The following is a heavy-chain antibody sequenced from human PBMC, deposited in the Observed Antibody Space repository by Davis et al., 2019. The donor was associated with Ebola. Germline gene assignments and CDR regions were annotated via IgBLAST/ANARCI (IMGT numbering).Heavy chain of an antibody. CDR2: INHSGST. D-gene: IGHD2-2*01. CDR1: GGSFSSYY. V-gene: IGHV4-34*01. Sequence: GSLRLSCAVYGGSFSSYYWSWIRQPPGKGLEWIGEINHSGSTNYNPSLKSRVTISVDTSKNQFSLKLSSVTAADTAVYYCARGVVPAAMLPFWTPFEVWGQGTLVTVSS. CDR3: ARGVVPAAMLPFWTPFEV. J-gene: IGHJ4*02.